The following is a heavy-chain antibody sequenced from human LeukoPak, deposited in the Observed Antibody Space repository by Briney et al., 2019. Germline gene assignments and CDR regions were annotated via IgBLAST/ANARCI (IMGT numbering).Heavy chain of an antibody. CDR2: INRSGST. CDR3: AYGYSYGYDY. J-gene: IGHJ4*02. Sequence: SETLSLTCAVNGGSFSGYYWSWIRQPPGKGLEWIGEINRSGSTNYNPSLKSRVTISVDTSKNQFSLKLSSVTAADTAVYYCAYGYSYGYDYWGQGTLVTVSS. CDR1: GGSFSGYY. D-gene: IGHD5-18*01. V-gene: IGHV4-34*01.